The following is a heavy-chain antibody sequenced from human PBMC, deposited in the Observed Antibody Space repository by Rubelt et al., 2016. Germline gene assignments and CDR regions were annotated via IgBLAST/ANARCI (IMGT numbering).Heavy chain of an antibody. J-gene: IGHJ4*02. CDR1: GGSISSYY. D-gene: IGHD5-24*01. Sequence: QVQLQESGPGLVKPSETLSLTCTVSGGSISSYYWSWIRQPPGKGLEWIGYIYYSGSTNYNPSCKSRVTISVDTAKNQFALKLSSVTAADTAGYYCAGRRDGYSHFDYWGQGTLVTVSS. CDR2: IYYSGST. CDR3: AGRRDGYSHFDY. V-gene: IGHV4-59*08.